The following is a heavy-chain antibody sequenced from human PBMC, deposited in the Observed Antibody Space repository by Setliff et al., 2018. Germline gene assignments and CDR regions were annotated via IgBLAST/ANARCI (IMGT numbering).Heavy chain of an antibody. Sequence: ASVKVSCKASGYPFTSYDINWVRQATGQGLEWMGWMNPNSGNTGYAQKFQGRVTITRNTSISTAYMELSSLRSEDTAVYYCARGGGQIHYDFWSGYFSDPQPNYYHYYMDVWGKGTTVTVSS. V-gene: IGHV1-8*03. CDR1: GYPFTSYD. J-gene: IGHJ6*03. D-gene: IGHD3-3*01. CDR3: ARGGGQIHYDFWSGYFSDPQPNYYHYYMDV. CDR2: MNPNSGNT.